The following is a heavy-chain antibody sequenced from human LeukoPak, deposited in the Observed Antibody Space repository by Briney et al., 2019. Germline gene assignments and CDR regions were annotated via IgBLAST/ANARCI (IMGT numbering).Heavy chain of an antibody. Sequence: SGTLSLTCAVSGGSISSNTWWSGVRRPPGKGLEWIGEIYHSGSTNYNPSLKSRVTISVDRSMNQFSLKLNSVTAADAAVYYCASRMYLTVGNSAFDIWGQGTMVTVSS. CDR3: ASRMYLTVGNSAFDI. D-gene: IGHD1/OR15-1a*01. J-gene: IGHJ3*02. CDR2: IYHSGST. CDR1: GGSISSNTW. V-gene: IGHV4-4*02.